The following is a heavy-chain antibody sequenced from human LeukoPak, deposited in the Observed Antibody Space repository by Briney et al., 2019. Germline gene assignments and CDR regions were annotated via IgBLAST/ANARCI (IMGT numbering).Heavy chain of an antibody. CDR3: ARDGYYYGSGSLSYFDY. CDR1: GGSISSYY. D-gene: IGHD3-10*01. Sequence: SETLSLTCTVSGGSISSYYWSWIRQPAGKGLEWIGRIYTSGSTNYNPSLKSRVTMSVDTSKNQFSLKLSSVTAADTAVYYCARDGYYYGSGSLSYFDYWGQGTLVTVSS. J-gene: IGHJ4*02. V-gene: IGHV4-4*07. CDR2: IYTSGST.